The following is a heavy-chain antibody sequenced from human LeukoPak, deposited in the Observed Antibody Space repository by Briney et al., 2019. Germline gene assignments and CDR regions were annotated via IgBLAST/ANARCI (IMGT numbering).Heavy chain of an antibody. V-gene: IGHV3-30*18. D-gene: IGHD2-2*01. J-gene: IGHJ6*02. CDR1: GFTFSSYG. CDR3: AKDASGAQLLRLYYYYGMDV. Sequence: PGRSLRLSCAASGFTFSSYGMHWVRQAPGKGLEWVAVISYDGSNKYYADSVKGRFTISRDNSKNTLYLQMNSLGAEDTAVYYCAKDASGAQLLRLYYYYGMDVWGQGTTVTVSS. CDR2: ISYDGSNK.